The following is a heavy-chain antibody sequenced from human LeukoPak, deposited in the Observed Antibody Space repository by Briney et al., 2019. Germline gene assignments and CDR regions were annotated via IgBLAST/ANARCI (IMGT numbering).Heavy chain of an antibody. V-gene: IGHV3-7*01. D-gene: IGHD2-21*01. Sequence: GGSLRLSCAASGFTFSSYWMSWVRQAPGKGLEWVANIKQDGSEKYYVDSVKGRFTISRDNAKNSLYLQMNSLRAEDAAVYYCARDGSVVVGNWFDPWGQGTLVTVSS. J-gene: IGHJ5*02. CDR3: ARDGSVVVGNWFDP. CDR1: GFTFSSYW. CDR2: IKQDGSEK.